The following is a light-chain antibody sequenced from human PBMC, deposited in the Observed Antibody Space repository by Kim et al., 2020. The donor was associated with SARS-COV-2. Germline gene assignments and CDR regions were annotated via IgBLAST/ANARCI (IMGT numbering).Light chain of an antibody. V-gene: IGLV3-1*01. CDR1: NLRNRY. J-gene: IGLJ2*01. CDR2: QDT. Sequence: VSPAQTASITCSGDNLRNRYTSWYRHKAGQSPELIIYQDTKRPSGIPERYSASNSGNTATLTITETQSVDEADYFCQAWDSNTGVFGGGTQLTVL. CDR3: QAWDSNTGV.